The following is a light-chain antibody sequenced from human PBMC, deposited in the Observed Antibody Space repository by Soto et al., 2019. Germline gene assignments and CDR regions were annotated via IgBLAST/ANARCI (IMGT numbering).Light chain of an antibody. CDR3: SSYTSSSTRV. Sequence: QSVLTQPASVSGSPGQSITISCTGTSSDVGGYNYVSWYQQHPGKDPKLMIYEVSNRPSGVSNRFSGSKSGNTASLTISGLQAEDEADYYCSSYTSSSTRVFGPGTQLTVL. J-gene: IGLJ1*01. CDR1: SSDVGGYNY. CDR2: EVS. V-gene: IGLV2-14*01.